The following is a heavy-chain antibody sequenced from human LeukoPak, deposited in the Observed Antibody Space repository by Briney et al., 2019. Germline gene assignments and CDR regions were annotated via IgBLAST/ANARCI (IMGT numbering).Heavy chain of an antibody. Sequence: PSETLSLTCTVSGGSISSNGYYWGCIRQPAGKGLEWIGRIYTSGSTNYNPSLKSRVTMSVDTYKNQFSLKLSSVTAADTAVYYCARFVGSGYYYYWGQGTLVTVSS. CDR1: GGSISSNGYY. CDR2: IYTSGST. V-gene: IGHV4-61*02. J-gene: IGHJ4*02. D-gene: IGHD3-22*01. CDR3: ARFVGSGYYYY.